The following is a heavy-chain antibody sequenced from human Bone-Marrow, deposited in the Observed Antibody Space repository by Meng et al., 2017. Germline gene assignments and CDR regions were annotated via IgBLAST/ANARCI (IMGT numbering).Heavy chain of an antibody. Sequence: GGSLRLSCAASGFTFSSYSMNWVRQAPGKGLEWVSSISSSSRYIYYAESVKGRCTIYRDNAKNSLYLQMNSLRAEDKAVYYCARDYYDSSGNVDYWGQGTLVTVSS. CDR3: ARDYYDSSGNVDY. D-gene: IGHD3-22*01. CDR1: GFTFSSYS. CDR2: ISSSSRYI. J-gene: IGHJ4*02. V-gene: IGHV3-21*01.